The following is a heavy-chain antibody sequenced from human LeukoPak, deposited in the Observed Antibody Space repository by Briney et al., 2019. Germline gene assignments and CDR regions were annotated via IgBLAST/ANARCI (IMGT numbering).Heavy chain of an antibody. CDR1: GYTLTELS. J-gene: IGHJ4*02. V-gene: IGHV1-24*01. CDR3: ATRTLPGIAAADLDY. D-gene: IGHD6-13*01. CDR2: FDPEDGET. Sequence: ASVKVSCKVSGYTLTELSMHWVRQAPGKGLEWMGGFDPEDGETIYAQKFQGRVTMTEDTSTDTAYMELSSLRSEDTAVYYCATRTLPGIAAADLDYWGQGTLVTVSS.